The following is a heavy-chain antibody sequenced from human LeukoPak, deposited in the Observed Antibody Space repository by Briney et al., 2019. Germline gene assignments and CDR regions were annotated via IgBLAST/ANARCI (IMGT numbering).Heavy chain of an antibody. D-gene: IGHD6-19*01. CDR1: GGSISGGSHY. CDR2: IYYSGTT. Sequence: SETLSLTCTVSGGSISGGSHYWGWIRQPPGKGLEWIGSIYYSGTTYYSPSVKSRVPISLDKSKDQFSLKLNFVTAADTAVYYCARQDLAVSGIDYWGQGTLVTVSS. J-gene: IGHJ4*02. CDR3: ARQDLAVSGIDY. V-gene: IGHV4-39*01.